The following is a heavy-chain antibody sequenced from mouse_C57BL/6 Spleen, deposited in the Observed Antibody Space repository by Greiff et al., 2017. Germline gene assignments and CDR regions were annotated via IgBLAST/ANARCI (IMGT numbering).Heavy chain of an antibody. CDR2: ISSGSSTI. J-gene: IGHJ1*03. V-gene: IGHV5-17*01. CDR3: ARGGGNYIRYFDV. D-gene: IGHD2-1*01. Sequence: EVKLMESGGGLVKPGGSLKLSCAASGFTFSDYGMHWVRQAPEKGLEWVAYISSGSSTIYYADTVKGRFTISRDNAKNTLFLQMTSLRSEDTAMYYCARGGGNYIRYFDVWGTGTTVTVSS. CDR1: GFTFSDYG.